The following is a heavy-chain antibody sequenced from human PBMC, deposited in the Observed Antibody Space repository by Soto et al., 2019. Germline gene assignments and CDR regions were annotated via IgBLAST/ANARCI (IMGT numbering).Heavy chain of an antibody. D-gene: IGHD3-9*01. V-gene: IGHV1-18*01. J-gene: IGHJ6*02. CDR3: ARSDYDILTGPNDYYYYGMDV. CDR1: GYTFTSYG. CDR2: ISAYNGNT. Sequence: ASVKVSCKASGYTFTSYGISWVRQAPGQGLEWMGWISAYNGNTNYAQKLQGRVTMTTDTSTSTAYMELRSLRSDDTAVYYCARSDYDILTGPNDYYYYGMDVWGQGTTVTVSS.